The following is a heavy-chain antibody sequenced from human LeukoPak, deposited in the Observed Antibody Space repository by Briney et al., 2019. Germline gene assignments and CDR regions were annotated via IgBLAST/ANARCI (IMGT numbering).Heavy chain of an antibody. Sequence: PSETLSLTCTVSGGSISSGGYYWSWIRQHPGKGLEWIGYMYYSGSTYYNPSLKSRVTISVDTSKNQFSLKLSSVTAADTAVYYCATARERRPSGRLDYWGQGTLVTVSS. CDR3: ATARERRPSGRLDY. CDR1: GGSISSGGYY. V-gene: IGHV4-31*03. J-gene: IGHJ4*02. CDR2: MYYSGST.